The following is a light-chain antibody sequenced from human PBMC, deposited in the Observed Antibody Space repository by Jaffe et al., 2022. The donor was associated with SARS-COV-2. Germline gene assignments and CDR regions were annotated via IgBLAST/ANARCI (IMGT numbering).Light chain of an antibody. CDR2: AAS. V-gene: IGKV1-39*01. CDR1: QSISTY. J-gene: IGKJ2*01. Sequence: DIQMTQSPSSLSASVGDRVTITCRASQSISTYLNWYQVKPGKAPKLLIYAASNLQSGVPSRFGGSGSGTDFTLTISSLQPEDFATYYCQQSYSTPHTFGQGTKLELK. CDR3: QQSYSTPHT.